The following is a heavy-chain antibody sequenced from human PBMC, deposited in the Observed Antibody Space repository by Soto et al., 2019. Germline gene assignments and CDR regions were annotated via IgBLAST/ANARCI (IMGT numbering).Heavy chain of an antibody. CDR3: ARDRGSYFDFFYYGMDV. Sequence: QVQLVESGGGVVQPGRSLRLSCAASGFTFSSYAMHWVRQAPGKGLEWVAVISYDGSNKYYADSVKGRFTIPRDNSKNTLYLQMNSLRAEDTAVYYCARDRGSYFDFFYYGMDVWGQGTTVTVSS. CDR2: ISYDGSNK. V-gene: IGHV3-30-3*01. D-gene: IGHD1-26*01. CDR1: GFTFSSYA. J-gene: IGHJ6*02.